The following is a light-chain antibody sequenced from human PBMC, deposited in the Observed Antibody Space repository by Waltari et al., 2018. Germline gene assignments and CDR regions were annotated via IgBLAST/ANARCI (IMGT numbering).Light chain of an antibody. CDR2: GAS. J-gene: IGKJ2*01. V-gene: IGKV3-15*01. CDR1: QNIGNN. Sequence: EIVMTQSPDTPAVPPGEGANLSGRASQNIGNNLAWYQQKPGQAPRLLIYGASSTAIGIPDRFSGSGSGTEFTLTISSLQSEDFAVYLCHQYNSWPPYTFGQGTKLEIK. CDR3: HQYNSWPPYT.